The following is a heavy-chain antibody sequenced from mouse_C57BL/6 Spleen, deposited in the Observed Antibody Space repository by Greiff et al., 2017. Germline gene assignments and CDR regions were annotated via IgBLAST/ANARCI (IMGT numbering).Heavy chain of an antibody. D-gene: IGHD2-5*01. J-gene: IGHJ2*01. Sequence: EVQGVESGGGLVKPGGSLKLSCAASGFTFSDYGMHWVRQAPEKGLEWVAYISRSSSTIYYADTVKGRFTISRDNAKNTLFLQRTSLRSEDTAMYYCARWGSNYYFDCWGQSTTLTASS. CDR3: ARWGSNYYFDC. V-gene: IGHV5-17*01. CDR1: GFTFSDYG. CDR2: ISRSSSTI.